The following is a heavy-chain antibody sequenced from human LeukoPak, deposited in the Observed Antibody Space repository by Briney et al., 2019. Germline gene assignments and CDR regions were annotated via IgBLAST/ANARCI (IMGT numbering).Heavy chain of an antibody. Sequence: GGSLRLSCAASGNYWMHWDRQAPGKGLVWASHINSDGSWTSYADSVKGRFTISKDNAKNTVYLQMNSLRAEDTAVYYCVSFYETYWGRGTLVTVSS. J-gene: IGHJ4*02. V-gene: IGHV3-74*01. D-gene: IGHD2/OR15-2a*01. CDR2: INSDGSWT. CDR3: VSFYETY. CDR1: GNYW.